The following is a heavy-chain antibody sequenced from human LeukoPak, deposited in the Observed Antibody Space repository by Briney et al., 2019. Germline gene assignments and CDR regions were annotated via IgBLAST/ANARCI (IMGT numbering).Heavy chain of an antibody. CDR1: GFTFSSYG. Sequence: PGGSLRLSCAASGFTFSSYGMHWVRQAPGKGLEWVAFIWYDGSNKYYADSVKGRFTISRDNSKNTLYLQMNSLRAEDTAVYYCARAYCSGGSCYPYYYYMDVWGKGTTVTISS. V-gene: IGHV3-30*02. J-gene: IGHJ6*03. D-gene: IGHD2-15*01. CDR2: IWYDGSNK. CDR3: ARAYCSGGSCYPYYYYMDV.